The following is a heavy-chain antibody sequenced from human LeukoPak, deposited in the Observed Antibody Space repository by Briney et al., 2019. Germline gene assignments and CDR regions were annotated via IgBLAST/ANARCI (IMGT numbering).Heavy chain of an antibody. V-gene: IGHV4-4*07. CDR1: GGSISSYY. Sequence: SETLSLTCTVSGGSISSYYWNWIRQPAGKGLEWIGRIYTSGTTNYNPSLKSRLTMSLDTSKNQFSLKLSSVTAADTAVYYCARAGGSGYYHIPYGAEGTLVTVSS. D-gene: IGHD3-22*01. J-gene: IGHJ4*02. CDR2: IYTSGTT. CDR3: ARAGGSGYYHIPY.